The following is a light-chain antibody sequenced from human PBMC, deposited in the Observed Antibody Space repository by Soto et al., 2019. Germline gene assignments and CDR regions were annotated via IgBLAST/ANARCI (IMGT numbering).Light chain of an antibody. CDR1: HSISNN. CDR2: DAS. J-gene: IGKJ1*01. V-gene: IGKV3D-20*02. CDR3: QQRYNWPPWT. Sequence: EIVVTQSPGTLALSQGERATLSCRASHSISNNFLAWYQQKPGQAPRLLIYDASTRATGIPARFSGSGSGTDFTLTISSLEPEDFAVYFCQQRYNWPPWTFGQGTKMEIK.